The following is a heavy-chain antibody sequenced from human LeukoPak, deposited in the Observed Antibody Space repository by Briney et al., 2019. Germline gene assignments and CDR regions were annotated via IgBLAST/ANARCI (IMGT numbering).Heavy chain of an antibody. J-gene: IGHJ6*02. V-gene: IGHV1-69*13. CDR1: GGTFSSYA. Sequence: VASVKVSCKASGGTFSSYAISWVRQAPGQGLEWMGGIIPIFGTANYAQKFQGRVTITADESTSTAHMELSSLRSEDTAVYYCARDGGATPGAYYYYGMDVWGQGTTVTVSS. D-gene: IGHD1-26*01. CDR3: ARDGGATPGAYYYYGMDV. CDR2: IIPIFGTA.